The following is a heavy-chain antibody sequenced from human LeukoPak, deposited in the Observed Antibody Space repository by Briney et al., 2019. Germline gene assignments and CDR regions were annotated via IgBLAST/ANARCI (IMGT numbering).Heavy chain of an antibody. CDR1: GVSFSGYY. V-gene: IGHV4-34*01. Sequence: PSETLSLTCAVYGVSFSGYYWSWIRQPPGKGLEWIGEINHSGSTNYNPSLKSRVTISVDTSKNQFSLKLSSVTAADTAVYYCARSNWFDPWGQGTLVTVSS. J-gene: IGHJ5*02. CDR2: INHSGST. CDR3: ARSNWFDP.